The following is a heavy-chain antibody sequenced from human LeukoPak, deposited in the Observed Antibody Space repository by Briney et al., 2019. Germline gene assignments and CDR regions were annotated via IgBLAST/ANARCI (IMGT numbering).Heavy chain of an antibody. CDR3: AKDMEDTAINIVSDFAS. V-gene: IGHV3-30*02. J-gene: IGHJ4*02. Sequence: GGSLRLSCEASGFSFSDFGMHWVRQAPGKGLEWVSYIRYDGSKKNHADSVKGRFTISRDNSKKILYLQMSSLRPEDTAVYYCAKDMEDTAINIVSDFASWGQGTLVTVSS. CDR2: IRYDGSKK. CDR1: GFSFSDFG. D-gene: IGHD5-18*01.